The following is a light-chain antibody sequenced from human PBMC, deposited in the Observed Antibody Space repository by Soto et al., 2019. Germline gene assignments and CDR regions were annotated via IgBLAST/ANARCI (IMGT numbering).Light chain of an antibody. J-gene: IGLJ3*02. V-gene: IGLV2-14*01. CDR3: SSYTSSSTYWV. CDR1: SSDVGGYNY. Sequence: QSALTQPASVSGCPGQSITISCTGTSSDVGGYNYVSWYQQHPGKAPKLMILDVSSRPSGVSNRFSGSKSGNTASLTISGLQAEDEAHYFCSSYTSSSTYWVFGGGTKLTVL. CDR2: DVS.